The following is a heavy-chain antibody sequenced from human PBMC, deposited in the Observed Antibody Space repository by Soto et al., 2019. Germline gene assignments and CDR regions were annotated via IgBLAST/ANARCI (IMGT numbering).Heavy chain of an antibody. CDR3: AVLLSGVPGGGMDV. Sequence: SETLSLTCTVSGGSVSSGSNHWSWIRQAPGKGLEWIGYIYYSGNTKYNPSLKSRVTISVDTSKNQFSLRLSSVTAADTAVYYCAVLLSGVPGGGMDVWGQGTTVTSP. J-gene: IGHJ6*02. CDR2: IYYSGNT. V-gene: IGHV4-61*01. D-gene: IGHD3-10*01. CDR1: GGSVSSGSNH.